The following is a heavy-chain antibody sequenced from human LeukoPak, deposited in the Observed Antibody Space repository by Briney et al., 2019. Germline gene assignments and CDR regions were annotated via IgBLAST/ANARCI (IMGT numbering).Heavy chain of an antibody. CDR2: IYSGGST. J-gene: IGHJ3*02. D-gene: IGHD4-17*01. CDR3: ARDYGDYAGGDAFDI. Sequence: GGSLRLSCAASGFTVSSNYMSWVRQAPGKGLEWVSVIYSGGSTYYADSVKGRFTISRDNSKNTLYLQMNSLRAEDTAVYYCARDYGDYAGGDAFDIWRQGTMVTVSS. V-gene: IGHV3-66*01. CDR1: GFTVSSNY.